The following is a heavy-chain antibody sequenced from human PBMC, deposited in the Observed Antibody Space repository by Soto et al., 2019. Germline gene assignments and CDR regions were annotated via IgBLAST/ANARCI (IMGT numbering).Heavy chain of an antibody. V-gene: IGHV3-7*01. CDR2: IRQDGGDK. CDR3: VRDAVVSGVDYFDY. D-gene: IGHD2-8*01. CDR1: GFTFSTYW. J-gene: IGHJ4*02. Sequence: EVQLMESGGGLVQPGGSLRLSCAASGFTFSTYWMAWVRQAPGKGLEWVANIRQDGGDKYFLDSVKGRFTISRDNAKNSLYLQMNSLRVEDTAVYYCVRDAVVSGVDYFDYWGQGTLVTVSS.